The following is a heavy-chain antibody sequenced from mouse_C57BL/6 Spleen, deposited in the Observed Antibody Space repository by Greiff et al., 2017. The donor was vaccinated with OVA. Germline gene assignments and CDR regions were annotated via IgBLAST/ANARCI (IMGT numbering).Heavy chain of an antibody. D-gene: IGHD4-1*01. Sequence: QVQLQQPGAELVKPGASVKLSCKASGYTFTSYWMHWVKQRPGRGLEWIGTIDPNSGGTKYNEKFKSKATLTVDKPSSTAYMQLSSLTSEDSAVYYCARSRDWDVSLDYWGQGTTLTVSS. J-gene: IGHJ2*01. V-gene: IGHV1-72*01. CDR1: GYTFTSYW. CDR3: ARSRDWDVSLDY. CDR2: IDPNSGGT.